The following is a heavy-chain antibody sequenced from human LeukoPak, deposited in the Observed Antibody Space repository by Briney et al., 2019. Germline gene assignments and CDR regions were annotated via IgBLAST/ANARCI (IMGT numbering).Heavy chain of an antibody. CDR3: AKGFRLGMVTSSYYYTDV. J-gene: IGHJ6*03. Sequence: GGSLRLSCAASGFTFDDYVMHWVRQAPGKGLEWVSFISRDGGSTHYADSVKGRFTMSRDNSKNSLHLQMNSLRTEDTALYYCAKGFRLGMVTSSYYYTDVWGKGTTVTVSS. V-gene: IGHV3-43*02. D-gene: IGHD5-18*01. CDR1: GFTFDDYV. CDR2: ISRDGGST.